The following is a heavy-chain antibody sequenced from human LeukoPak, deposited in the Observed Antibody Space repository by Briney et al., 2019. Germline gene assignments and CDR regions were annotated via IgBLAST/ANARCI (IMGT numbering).Heavy chain of an antibody. CDR3: ASWRWELLRGLDY. V-gene: IGHV3-20*04. CDR2: INWNGGST. CDR1: GFTFDDYG. Sequence: PGGSLRLSCAASGFTFDDYGMSWVRQAPGKGLEWVSGINWNGGSTGYADSVKGRFTISRDNAKNSLYLQMNSLGAEDTALYYCASWRWELLRGLDYWGQGTLVTVSS. D-gene: IGHD1-26*01. J-gene: IGHJ4*02.